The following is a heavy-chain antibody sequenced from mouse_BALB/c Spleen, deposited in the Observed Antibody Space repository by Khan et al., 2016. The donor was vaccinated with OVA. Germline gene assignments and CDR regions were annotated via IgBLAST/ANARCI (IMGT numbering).Heavy chain of an antibody. CDR2: ISYSGST. D-gene: IGHD1-2*01. CDR3: ARTARIKY. V-gene: IGHV3-2*02. J-gene: IGHJ2*01. CDR1: GYSITSGYG. Sequence: VQLKESGPGLVKPSQSLSLTCTVTGYSITSGYGWNWIRQFPGNKLEWLGYISYSGSTNSNPSLKSRISITRDTSKNTFFQQLNSVTTEDTATYYCARTARIKYWGQGTTLTVSS.